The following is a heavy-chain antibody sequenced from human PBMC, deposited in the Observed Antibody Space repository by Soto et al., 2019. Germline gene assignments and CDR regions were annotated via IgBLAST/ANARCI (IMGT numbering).Heavy chain of an antibody. V-gene: IGHV3-53*01. CDR3: AGRDGYNIFRH. CDR1: GFTVSNTY. J-gene: IGHJ1*01. Sequence: EVQLVESGGGLIQPGGSLRLSCAASGFTVSNTYMSWVRQAPGKGLEWVSVIYSSGDTFYADSVKGRFTISRDNSKNTLYLQMNSLRAEDTAVYYCAGRDGYNIFRHWGQGTLVTVSS. D-gene: IGHD5-12*01. CDR2: IYSSGDT.